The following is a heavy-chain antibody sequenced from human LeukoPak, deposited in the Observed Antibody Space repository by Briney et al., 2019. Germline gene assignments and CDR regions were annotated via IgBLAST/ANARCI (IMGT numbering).Heavy chain of an antibody. V-gene: IGHV3-20*04. CDR2: ISWNGLVS. CDR3: TRAPRGGEPVP. Sequence: PGGSLRLSCTASGFTFDDYGMSWVRQVPGKGLEWDSGISWNGLVSSYADSVRGRFTISRDNGKGSVFLQMGSLRVEDSASYYCTRAPRGGEPVPWGQGILVTVSS. D-gene: IGHD3-10*01. CDR1: GFTFDDYG. J-gene: IGHJ5*02.